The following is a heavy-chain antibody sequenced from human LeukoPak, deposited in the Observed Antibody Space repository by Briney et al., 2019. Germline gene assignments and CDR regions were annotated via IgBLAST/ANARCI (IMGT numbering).Heavy chain of an antibody. J-gene: IGHJ4*02. CDR3: AKDGGLWVSAHWGDS. Sequence: GGSLRLSCAASGFTFSSYAMSWVRQAPGKGLGWVSAISGSGGSTYYADSVKGRFTISRDNSKNTLYLQMNSLRVEDTAVYYCAKDGGLWVSAHWGDSWGRGTLVTVSS. CDR2: ISGSGGST. D-gene: IGHD7-27*01. CDR1: GFTFSSYA. V-gene: IGHV3-23*01.